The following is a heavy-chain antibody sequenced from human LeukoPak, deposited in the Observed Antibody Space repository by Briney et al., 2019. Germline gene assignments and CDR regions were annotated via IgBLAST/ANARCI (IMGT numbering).Heavy chain of an antibody. CDR2: ISGGGGGT. J-gene: IGHJ4*02. CDR1: GFTFSSYA. CDR3: AKGTGGSGYTYAFDY. V-gene: IGHV3-23*01. Sequence: AGGSLRLSCAASGFTFSSYAMSWVRQAPGRGLEWVSSISGGGGGTYYADSVKGRFTISRDNSKNTLYLQMNSLRAEDTAVYYCAKGTGGSGYTYAFDYWGQGTLVTVSS. D-gene: IGHD5-18*01.